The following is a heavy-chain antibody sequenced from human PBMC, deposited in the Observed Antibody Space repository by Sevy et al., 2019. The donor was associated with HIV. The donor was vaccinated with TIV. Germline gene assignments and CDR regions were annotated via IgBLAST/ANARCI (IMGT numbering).Heavy chain of an antibody. CDR1: GFTFSHYW. J-gene: IGHJ4*02. V-gene: IGHV3-7*01. CDR3: SRATTVAFDH. CDR2: IKQDGRDK. D-gene: IGHD4-17*01. Sequence: GGYLRLSCVASGFTFSHYWMTCVRQAPGKGLEWVANIKQDGRDKYYVDSVKGRFTISRDNAKNSLYLQMNSLRVEDTAVYYSSRATTVAFDHWGQGTVVTVSS.